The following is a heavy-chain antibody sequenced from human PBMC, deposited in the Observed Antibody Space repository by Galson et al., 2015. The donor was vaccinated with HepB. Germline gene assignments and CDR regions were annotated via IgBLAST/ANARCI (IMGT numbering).Heavy chain of an antibody. Sequence: SVKVSCKASGGTFSSYAISWVRQAPGQGLGWMGGIIPIFGTANYAQKFQGRVTITADESTSTAYMELSSLRSEDTAVYYCARVDTSSSWSYYFDYWGQGTLVTVSS. CDR2: IIPIFGTA. CDR3: ARVDTSSSWSYYFDY. CDR1: GGTFSSYA. J-gene: IGHJ4*02. V-gene: IGHV1-69*13. D-gene: IGHD6-13*01.